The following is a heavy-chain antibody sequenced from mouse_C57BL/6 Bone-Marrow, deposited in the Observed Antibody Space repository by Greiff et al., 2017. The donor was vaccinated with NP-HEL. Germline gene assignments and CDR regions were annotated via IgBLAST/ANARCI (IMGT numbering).Heavy chain of an antibody. CDR1: GFSFNTYA. CDR3: VRHGGMGTFLFAY. Sequence: EVNLVESGGGLVQPKGSLKLSCAASGFSFNTYAMNWVRQAPGKGLEWVARIRSKSNNYATYYADSVKDRFTISRDDSESMLYLQMNNLKTEDTAMYYCVRHGGMGTFLFAYWGQGTLVTVSA. V-gene: IGHV10-1*01. D-gene: IGHD2-3*01. CDR2: IRSKSNNYAT. J-gene: IGHJ3*01.